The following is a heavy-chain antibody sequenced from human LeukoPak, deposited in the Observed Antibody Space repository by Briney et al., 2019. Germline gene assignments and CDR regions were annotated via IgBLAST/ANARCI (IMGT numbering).Heavy chain of an antibody. Sequence: SETLSLTCTVSGGSISSYYWSWIRQPPGKGLEWIGYIYYRGSTNYNPSLKSRLTIPGDTSKNQFSLKLSSVTAAHTAVYYCARVVDTAMVSFDYWGQGTLVTVSS. D-gene: IGHD5-18*01. V-gene: IGHV4-59*01. CDR1: GGSISSYY. J-gene: IGHJ4*02. CDR3: ARVVDTAMVSFDY. CDR2: IYYRGST.